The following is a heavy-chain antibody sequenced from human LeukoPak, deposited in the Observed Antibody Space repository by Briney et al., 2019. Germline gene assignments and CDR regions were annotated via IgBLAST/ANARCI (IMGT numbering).Heavy chain of an antibody. CDR1: GGSISSYY. J-gene: IGHJ4*02. Sequence: SETLSLTCTVSGGSISSYYWSWIRQPPGKGLEWIGYIYYSGSTNYNPSLKSRVTISVDTPKNQFSLKLSSVTAADTAVHYCARTLRGYSYGLFDYWGQGTLVTVSS. CDR2: IYYSGST. V-gene: IGHV4-59*01. D-gene: IGHD5-18*01. CDR3: ARTLRGYSYGLFDY.